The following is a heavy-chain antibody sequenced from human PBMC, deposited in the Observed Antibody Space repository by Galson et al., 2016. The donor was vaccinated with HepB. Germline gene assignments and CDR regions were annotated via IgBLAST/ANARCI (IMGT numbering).Heavy chain of an antibody. Sequence: SLRLSCAASGFTFDDYAMHWVRQAPGKGLEWVANIKQDGGEKYYVDSVKGRFTISRDNAKNSLYLQMSNLRAEDTAVYYCARGAGAGYWGQGTLVTVSS. CDR3: ARGAGAGY. CDR1: GFTFDDYA. D-gene: IGHD3-10*01. J-gene: IGHJ4*02. V-gene: IGHV3-7*03. CDR2: IKQDGGEK.